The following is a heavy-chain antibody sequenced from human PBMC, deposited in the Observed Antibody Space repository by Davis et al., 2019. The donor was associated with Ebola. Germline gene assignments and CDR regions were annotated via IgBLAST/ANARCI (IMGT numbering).Heavy chain of an antibody. D-gene: IGHD6-13*01. Sequence: AASVKVSCKASAYTFTSYDIIRVLHPTGQVFEWMGWMIPNRGNTGYAQNFQGTVTMTRDTSTSTAYMELSGLRSKDTAVYYCARANWATVGTRWFEPWGQGTLVTVSS. CDR3: ARANWATVGTRWFEP. J-gene: IGHJ5*02. CDR1: AYTFTSYD. V-gene: IGHV1-8*01. CDR2: MIPNRGNT.